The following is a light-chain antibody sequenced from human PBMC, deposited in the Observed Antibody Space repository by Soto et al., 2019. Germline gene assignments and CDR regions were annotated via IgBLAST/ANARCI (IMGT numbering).Light chain of an antibody. CDR3: SSYTSSSTPVV. CDR2: DVS. J-gene: IGLJ2*01. CDR1: SSDVGGYNY. V-gene: IGLV2-14*01. Sequence: QSVLTQPASVSGSPGQSITISCTGTSSDVGGYNYVSWYQQHPGKAPKLMIYDVSNRPSGVSNRFSGSKSGNTASLTISRLQAEDEADYYCSSYTSSSTPVVFGGGTKLTVL.